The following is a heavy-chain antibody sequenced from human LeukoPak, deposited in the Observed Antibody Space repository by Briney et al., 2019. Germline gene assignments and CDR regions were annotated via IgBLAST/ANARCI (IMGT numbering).Heavy chain of an antibody. CDR1: GLTFRIYA. CDR2: ISNEGIHQ. J-gene: IGHJ4*02. D-gene: IGHD2/OR15-2a*01. Sequence: GGSLRLFRAASGLTFRIYAMHWVRQASGKGLECGAVISNEGIHQYYADCVKGRFTHSRDNSKNTLYLQMSSVKTEDTALYYGAKNMGPFIHGDYWGQGTVVTVSS. CDR3: AKNMGPFIHGDY. V-gene: IGHV3-30*18.